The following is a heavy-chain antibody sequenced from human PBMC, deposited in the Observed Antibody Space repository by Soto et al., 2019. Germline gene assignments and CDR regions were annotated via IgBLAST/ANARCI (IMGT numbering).Heavy chain of an antibody. CDR2: INIYNGNT. CDR3: AMVDVYVTPSPQDV. V-gene: IGHV1-18*01. Sequence: QVQLVQSGAEVKNPGASVKVSCKASGYTFTRYGIGWARQAPGQGLEWMGWINIYNGNTNYAQNVQGRVTLTTDTSTSTAYMELRSLRSNDTAIYCAMVDVYVTPSPQDVWGQGTTVIVSS. CDR1: GYTFTRYG. D-gene: IGHD3-16*01. J-gene: IGHJ6*02.